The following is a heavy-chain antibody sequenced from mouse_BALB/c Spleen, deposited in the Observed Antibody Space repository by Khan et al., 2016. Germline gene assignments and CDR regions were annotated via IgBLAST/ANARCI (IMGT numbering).Heavy chain of an antibody. J-gene: IGHJ1*01. CDR2: ISYSGST. V-gene: IGHV3-2*02. CDR3: ATTTVVATKYFDV. CDR1: GYSITSDYA. Sequence: EVQLQESGPGLVKPSQSLSLTCTVTGYSITSDYAWNWIRQFPGNKLEWMGYISYSGSTSYNPSLKSRISITRATSKNQLFLQLNSVTTEDTATYYCATTTVVATKYFDVWGAGTTVTVSS. D-gene: IGHD1-1*01.